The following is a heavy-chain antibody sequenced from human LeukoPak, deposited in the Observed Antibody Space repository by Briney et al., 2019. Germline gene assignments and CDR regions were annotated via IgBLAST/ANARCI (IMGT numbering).Heavy chain of an antibody. CDR3: ARVLGSWYGGSFQH. Sequence: SETLSLTCTVSGGSISSSSYYWGWIRQPPGKGLEWIGSIYYSGSTYYNPSLKSRVTISVDTSKNQFSLKLSSVTAADTAVYYCARVLGSWYGGSFQHWGQGTLVTVS. D-gene: IGHD6-13*01. CDR1: GGSISSSSYY. J-gene: IGHJ1*01. CDR2: IYYSGST. V-gene: IGHV4-39*01.